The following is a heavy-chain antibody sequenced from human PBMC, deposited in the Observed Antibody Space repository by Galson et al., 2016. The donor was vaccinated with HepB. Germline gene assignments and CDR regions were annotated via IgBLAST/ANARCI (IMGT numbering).Heavy chain of an antibody. CDR1: GFTFRNFD. D-gene: IGHD6-6*01. Sequence: SLRLSCATSGFTFRNFDMSWVRQAPGKGLEWVSTISATGATTYYSDAVEGRSYISRDTSTNTVSLQMSSLRAEDTATYYCAKESRAARDFDFWGQGTLVIVSS. CDR3: AKESRAARDFDF. J-gene: IGHJ4*02. V-gene: IGHV3-23*01. CDR2: ISATGATT.